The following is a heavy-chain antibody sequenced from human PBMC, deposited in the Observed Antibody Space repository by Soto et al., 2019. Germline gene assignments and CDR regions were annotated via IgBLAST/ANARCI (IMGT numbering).Heavy chain of an antibody. D-gene: IGHD1-26*01. CDR1: GGSISSGGYS. CDR3: ASRPSGSGFDP. Sequence: PSETLSLTCAVSGGSISSGGYSWIWIRQPPGKGLEWIGYIYHSGSTYYSPSLKSRVTISVHRSKNQFSLKLSSVTAADTAVYYCASRPSGSGFDPWGQGTLVTVSS. J-gene: IGHJ5*02. CDR2: IYHSGST. V-gene: IGHV4-30-2*01.